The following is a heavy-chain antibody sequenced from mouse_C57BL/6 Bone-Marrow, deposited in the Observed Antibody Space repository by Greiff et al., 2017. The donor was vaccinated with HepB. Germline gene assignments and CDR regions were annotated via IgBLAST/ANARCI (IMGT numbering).Heavy chain of an antibody. D-gene: IGHD2-2*01. CDR3: ARNRGYEEDYAMDY. V-gene: IGHV1-39*01. Sequence: VQLKQSGPELVKPGASVKISCKASGYSFTDYNMNWVKQSNGKSLEWIGVINPNYGTTSYNQKFKGKATLTVDPSSSTAYMQLNSLTSEDSAVYDCARNRGYEEDYAMDYWGQGTSVTVSS. J-gene: IGHJ4*01. CDR2: INPNYGTT. CDR1: GYSFTDYN.